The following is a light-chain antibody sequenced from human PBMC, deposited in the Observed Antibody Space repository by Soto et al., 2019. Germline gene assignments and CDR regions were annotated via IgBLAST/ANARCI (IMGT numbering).Light chain of an antibody. Sequence: EIVLTQSPGTLSLSPGERATLSCRASQSVTNNYLAWYQQKTGQTPRLLVYLASSRAPGIPDRFSGSGSGTHFTLTIRRVEPEDFEVYYCQQYGSSPWTFGQGTKVEIK. CDR2: LAS. J-gene: IGKJ1*01. V-gene: IGKV3-20*01. CDR3: QQYGSSPWT. CDR1: QSVTNNY.